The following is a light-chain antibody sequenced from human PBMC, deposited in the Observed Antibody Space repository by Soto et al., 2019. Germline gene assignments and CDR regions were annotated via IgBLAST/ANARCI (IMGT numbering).Light chain of an antibody. J-gene: IGKJ1*01. V-gene: IGKV3-20*01. CDR1: QSVSSSY. Sequence: IVLTQSPGTLSLSQGERATLSCRASQSVSSSYLAWYQQKPGQAPRLLIYGASSRATGIPDRFSGSGSGTDFTLTISSLEPEDFAVYYCQQHNNWPSWTFGQGTKVDIK. CDR2: GAS. CDR3: QQHNNWPSWT.